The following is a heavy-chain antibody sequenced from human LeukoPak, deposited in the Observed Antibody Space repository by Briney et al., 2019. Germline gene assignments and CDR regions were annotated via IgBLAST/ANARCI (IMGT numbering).Heavy chain of an antibody. Sequence: PGRSLRLSCAAPGFTFSSYGMHWVRQAPGKGLEWVAVISYDGSNKYYADSVKGRFTISRDNSKNTLYLQMNSLRAEDTAVYYCAKGPWVVNRPPPPDYWGQGTLVTVS. CDR2: ISYDGSNK. J-gene: IGHJ4*02. CDR1: GFTFSSYG. V-gene: IGHV3-30*18. D-gene: IGHD1-14*01. CDR3: AKGPWVVNRPPPPDY.